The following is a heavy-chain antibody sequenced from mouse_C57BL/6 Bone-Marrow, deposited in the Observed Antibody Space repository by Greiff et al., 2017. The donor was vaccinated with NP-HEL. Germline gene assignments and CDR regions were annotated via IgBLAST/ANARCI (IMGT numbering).Heavy chain of an antibody. CDR1: GFSLTSYG. D-gene: IGHD2-4*01. CDR2: IWSGGST. CDR3: AKKGGLRRGDYYAMDY. J-gene: IGHJ4*01. V-gene: IGHV2-4*01. Sequence: QVHVKQSGPGLVQPSQSLSITCTVSGFSLTSYGVHWVRQPPGKGLEWLGVIWSGGSTDYNAAFISRLSISKDNSKSQVFFKMNSLQADDTAIYYCAKKGGLRRGDYYAMDYWGQGTSVTVSS.